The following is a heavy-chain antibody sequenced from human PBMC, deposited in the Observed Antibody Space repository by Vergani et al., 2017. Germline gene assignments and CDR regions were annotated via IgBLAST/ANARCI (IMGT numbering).Heavy chain of an antibody. CDR1: GFTFSTYA. Sequence: VHLLESGGGLRQPGGSLKLSCAASGFTFSTYAMSWVRQVPGKGLEWVAIIWYDGSNTYYADSVKGRFTVSRDNSRNTLYLQMNSLRAEDTAVYYCAKEGYGDYFVHAFDIWGQGTMVTVSS. CDR2: IWYDGSNT. D-gene: IGHD4-17*01. J-gene: IGHJ3*02. V-gene: IGHV3-30*02. CDR3: AKEGYGDYFVHAFDI.